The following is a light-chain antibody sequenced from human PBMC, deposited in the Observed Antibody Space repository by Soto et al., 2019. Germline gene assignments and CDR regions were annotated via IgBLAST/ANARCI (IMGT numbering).Light chain of an antibody. CDR2: EVS. Sequence: QSALTQPASVSGSPGQSITISCTGTSSDVGGHKFVSWYQQYPGKAPKVIIYEVSNRPSGVSHRFSGSKSGNTASLTISGLQSEDEADYYCNSYTSSSSYVCGTGTKLTVL. CDR3: NSYTSSSSYV. CDR1: SSDVGGHKF. J-gene: IGLJ1*01. V-gene: IGLV2-14*01.